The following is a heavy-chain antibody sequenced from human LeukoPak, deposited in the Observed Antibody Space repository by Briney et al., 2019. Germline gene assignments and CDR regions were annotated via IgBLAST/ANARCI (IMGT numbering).Heavy chain of an antibody. CDR1: GYSIISDYF. CDR3: ARVVASTSIDS. V-gene: IGHV4-38-2*02. Sequence: SETLSLTCIVSGYSIISDYFWGWVRQPPGKGPEWIGSIFHSGSVYYNPSLKSRATISIDPSKNRFSLKLTSVTAADTAIYYCARVVASTSIDSWGQGTLVTVSS. CDR2: IFHSGSV. D-gene: IGHD2-15*01. J-gene: IGHJ4*02.